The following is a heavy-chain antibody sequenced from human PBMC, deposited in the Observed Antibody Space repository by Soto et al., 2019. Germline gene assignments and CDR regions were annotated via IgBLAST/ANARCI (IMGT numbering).Heavy chain of an antibody. CDR1: GGTFTTYT. CDR2: IIPIFGAS. Sequence: QVQLVQSGPEVKKPGSSVKVSCKSSGGTFTTYTFSWVRQAPGQGLEWMAGIIPIFGASKSAQKYQDRVAITTDESTRTIYMELSSLRSDDTAVYYCARDWDGNSLAYWGQGTLVTVSS. J-gene: IGHJ4*02. V-gene: IGHV1-69*01. D-gene: IGHD1-26*01. CDR3: ARDWDGNSLAY.